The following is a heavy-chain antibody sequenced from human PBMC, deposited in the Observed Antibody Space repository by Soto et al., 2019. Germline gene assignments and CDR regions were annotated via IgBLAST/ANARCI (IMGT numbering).Heavy chain of an antibody. CDR1: GGTFSSYA. CDR3: ARSRPQLLWFGEFQHQNYYYGMDV. CDR2: IIPIFGTA. J-gene: IGHJ6*02. D-gene: IGHD3-10*01. Sequence: SVKVSCKASGGTFSSYAISWVRQAPGQGLEWMGGIIPIFGTANYAQKFQGRVTITADKSTSTAYMELSSLRSEDTAVYYCARSRPQLLWFGEFQHQNYYYGMDVWGQGTTVTVSS. V-gene: IGHV1-69*06.